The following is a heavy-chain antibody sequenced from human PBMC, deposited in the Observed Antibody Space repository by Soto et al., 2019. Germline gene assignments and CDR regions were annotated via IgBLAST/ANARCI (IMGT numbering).Heavy chain of an antibody. J-gene: IGHJ6*02. V-gene: IGHV4-39*01. CDR1: GGSISSSIYY. CDR2: IYYRGST. CDR3: ARLYCTNGVCYPPVYYYYGMDV. D-gene: IGHD2-8*01. Sequence: SETLSLTCTVSGGSISSSIYYWGWIRQPPGKGLEWIGSIYYRGSTYYNPSLKSRVTISVDTSKNQFSLKLSSVTAADTAVYYCARLYCTNGVCYPPVYYYYGMDVWGQGTTVTVSS.